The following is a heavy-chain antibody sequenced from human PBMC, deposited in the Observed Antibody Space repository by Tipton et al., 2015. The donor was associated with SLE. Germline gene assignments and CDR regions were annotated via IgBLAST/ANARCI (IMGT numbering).Heavy chain of an antibody. V-gene: IGHV4-59*01. D-gene: IGHD4-23*01. J-gene: IGHJ4*02. Sequence: TLSLTCTVSGGSISTYYWSWIRQPPGKGLEWIGYVYYSGTTSSNPSLKSRVSMSVDTSKNQFSLKLNSVTAADTAVYYCARNYGGNWGYVDCWGQGTLGAVSS. CDR2: VYYSGTT. CDR3: ARNYGGNWGYVDC. CDR1: GGSISTYY.